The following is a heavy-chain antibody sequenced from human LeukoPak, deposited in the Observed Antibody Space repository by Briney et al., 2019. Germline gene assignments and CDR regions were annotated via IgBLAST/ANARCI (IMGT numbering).Heavy chain of an antibody. Sequence: ASVKVSCKASGYTFTTYYVHWVRQAPGQGLEWMGVINPSVGSTSYAQKFQGRVTMTGDTSTSTVYMEMSSLRSEDTAVYYCARDHSGSQHWFDPWGQGTLVTVSS. CDR3: ARDHSGSQHWFDP. V-gene: IGHV1-46*01. CDR1: GYTFTTYY. CDR2: INPSVGST. D-gene: IGHD1-26*01. J-gene: IGHJ5*02.